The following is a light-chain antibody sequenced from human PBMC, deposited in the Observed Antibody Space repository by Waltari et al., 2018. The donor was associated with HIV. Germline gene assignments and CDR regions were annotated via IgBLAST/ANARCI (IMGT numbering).Light chain of an antibody. CDR3: NSYAGSSKSYV. CDR1: TSDLCCFNY. CDR2: DVT. J-gene: IGLJ1*01. V-gene: IGLV2-8*01. Sequence: STLTQPPSASGSPGQSVTLPCTGTTSDLCCFNYVPWYQQHPGEAPRLIIYDVTKRPSGVPDRFSGPKSGNTASLTVSGLQAEDEAEYYCNSYAGSSKSYVFGTGTKVTVL.